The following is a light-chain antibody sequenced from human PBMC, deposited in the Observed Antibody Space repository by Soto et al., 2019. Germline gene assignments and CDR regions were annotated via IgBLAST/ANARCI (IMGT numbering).Light chain of an antibody. V-gene: IGKV3-15*01. Sequence: EIVMTQSPATLSVSPGERATLSCRASQSVSSNLAWYQQKPGQAPRLLIYGASTRATGIPARFSGSGSGTECTRTDSSLQYDGVAVYYGQQYNGSGFTFGPGTKVDIK. J-gene: IGKJ3*01. CDR3: QQYNGSGFT. CDR2: GAS. CDR1: QSVSSN.